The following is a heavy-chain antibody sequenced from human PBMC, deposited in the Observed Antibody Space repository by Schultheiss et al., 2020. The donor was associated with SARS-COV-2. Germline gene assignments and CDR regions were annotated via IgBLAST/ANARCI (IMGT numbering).Heavy chain of an antibody. D-gene: IGHD4-23*01. J-gene: IGHJ6*02. V-gene: IGHV3-64*04. CDR1: GFTFSSYA. CDR3: ARGNSVYFYYHGLDV. Sequence: GESLKISCAASGFTFSSYAMHWVRQAPGKGLEYVSAISSNGGSTYYADSVKGRFTISKDNSNNMVDLLINSLRAEDTAVYFCARGNSVYFYYHGLDVWGQGTTVTVSS. CDR2: ISSNGGST.